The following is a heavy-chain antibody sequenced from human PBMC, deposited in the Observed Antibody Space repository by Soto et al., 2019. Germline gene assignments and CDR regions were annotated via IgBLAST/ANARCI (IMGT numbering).Heavy chain of an antibody. D-gene: IGHD1-1*01. J-gene: IGHJ5*02. CDR2: IYRSGNT. Sequence: SETLSLTCDVSGDSVSRGFYWGWIRQPPGKGLEWIGSIYRSGNTYYNPSLKSRVTITVDGSKNQFALKLLSVTAADTAVYYCARGPPIATAPTSFYNWFDPWGQGTLVTVSS. CDR3: ARGPPIATAPTSFYNWFDP. CDR1: GDSVSRGFY. V-gene: IGHV4-38-2*01.